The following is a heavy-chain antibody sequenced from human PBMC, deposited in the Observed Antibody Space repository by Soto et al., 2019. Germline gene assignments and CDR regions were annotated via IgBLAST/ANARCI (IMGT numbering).Heavy chain of an antibody. CDR3: DRDLWGYCGTACYPLDV. CDR1: GGTISRYY. D-gene: IGHD2-21*02. Sequence: QVQLQESGPGLVKPSETLSLTCTVSGGTISRYYWSWIRQPPGKGLEWIGYMYNTGSTVYNPSFKSRVTISVDTSKNQFSRKLHSVPAADTAVYYCDRDLWGYCGTACYPLDVWGQGTTVTVSS. V-gene: IGHV4-59*01. J-gene: IGHJ6*02. CDR2: MYNTGST.